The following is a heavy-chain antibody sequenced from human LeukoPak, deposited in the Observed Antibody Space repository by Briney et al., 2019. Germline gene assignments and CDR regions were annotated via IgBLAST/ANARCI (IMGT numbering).Heavy chain of an antibody. CDR1: GGSISSGGYY. V-gene: IGHV4-31*03. CDR2: IYYSGST. D-gene: IGHD4-23*01. J-gene: IGHJ3*02. Sequence: TSETLSLTCTVSGGSISSGGYYWSWIRQHPGKGLEWIGYIYYSGSTCYNPSLKSRVTISVDTSKNQFSLKLSSVTAADTAVYYCARDFAGGPGVFDIWGQGTMVTVSS. CDR3: ARDFAGGPGVFDI.